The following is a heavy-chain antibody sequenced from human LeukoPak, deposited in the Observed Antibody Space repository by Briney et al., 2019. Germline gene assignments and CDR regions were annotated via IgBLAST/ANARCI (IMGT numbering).Heavy chain of an antibody. CDR1: GGTFSSYA. D-gene: IGHD2-2*01. Sequence: WASVKVSCKASGGTFSSYAISWVRQAPGQGLEWMGGIIPIFGTANYAQKFQGRVTITADESTSTAYMELSSLRSEDTAVYYCARDPFDCSSTSCYALGFWGQGTLVTVSS. CDR3: ARDPFDCSSTSCYALGF. CDR2: IIPIFGTA. V-gene: IGHV1-69*13. J-gene: IGHJ4*02.